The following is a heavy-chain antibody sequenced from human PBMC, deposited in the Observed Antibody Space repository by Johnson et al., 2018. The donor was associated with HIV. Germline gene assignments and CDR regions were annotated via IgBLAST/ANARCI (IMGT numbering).Heavy chain of an antibody. CDR1: GFAFNAYG. CDR2: IRYDGSNK. Sequence: QMQLVESGGGVVQPGGSLTLSCAASGFAFNAYGMHWVRQAPGKGLQWVTFIRYDGSNKYYADSVNGRFTISRDNSKNTLYLQMNSLGPEDTGVYYCARGLNCTNGVCYTWAFDIWGQGTMVTVSS. CDR3: ARGLNCTNGVCYTWAFDI. J-gene: IGHJ3*02. D-gene: IGHD2-8*01. V-gene: IGHV3-30*02.